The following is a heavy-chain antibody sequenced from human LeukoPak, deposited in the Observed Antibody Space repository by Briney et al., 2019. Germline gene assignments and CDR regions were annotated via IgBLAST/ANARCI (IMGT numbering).Heavy chain of an antibody. D-gene: IGHD3-3*01. CDR1: GFTFSYYS. Sequence: GGSLRLSCAASGFTFSYYSMNWVRQAPGKGLEWVSSISSSSGYIYYADSVKGRFTISRDNAKNSLYLQMNSLRAEDTAVYYCARDPPPHYDFWSGYYPYYYYGMDVWGQGTTVTVSS. CDR3: ARDPPPHYDFWSGYYPYYYYGMDV. J-gene: IGHJ6*02. CDR2: ISSSSGYI. V-gene: IGHV3-21*01.